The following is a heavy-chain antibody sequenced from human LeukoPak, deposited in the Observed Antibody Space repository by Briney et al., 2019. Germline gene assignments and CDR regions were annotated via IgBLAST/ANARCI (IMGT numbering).Heavy chain of an antibody. V-gene: IGHV3-48*03. CDR3: ARARTTVSTVHYNYMDV. D-gene: IGHD4-11*01. CDR2: ISSSGTIV. J-gene: IGHJ6*03. CDR1: GFMFKNYE. Sequence: GGSLRLSCAASGFMFKNYEMNWVRQAPGKGLEWLSYISSSGTIVDYAESVKGRFSISRDNARDSLYLQMHSLRVEDSAVYYCARARTTVSTVHYNYMDVWGKGTTVTVPS.